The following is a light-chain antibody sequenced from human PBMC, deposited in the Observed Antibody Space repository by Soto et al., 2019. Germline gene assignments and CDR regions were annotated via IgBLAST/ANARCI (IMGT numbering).Light chain of an antibody. CDR3: QQYGTSPEWT. Sequence: EIVLTQSPATLSLSPGERATLSCRASQSVSSYLAWYQQKPGQAPRLLIYDASSRATGIPDRFSGSGSETDFTLTISRLEPEDFAVYYCQQYGTSPEWTFGQGTKVDIK. J-gene: IGKJ1*01. CDR2: DAS. V-gene: IGKV3-20*01. CDR1: QSVSSY.